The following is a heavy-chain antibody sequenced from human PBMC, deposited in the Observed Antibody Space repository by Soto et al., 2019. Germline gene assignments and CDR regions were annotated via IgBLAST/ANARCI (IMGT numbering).Heavy chain of an antibody. J-gene: IGHJ4*02. V-gene: IGHV3-23*01. D-gene: IGHD4-4*01. CDR2: ISGSGGSGRG. CDR3: AKDLDDYSSAIDF. CDR1: GFSFRKYA. Sequence: PGGSLRLSCVGSGFSFRKYAMNWVRQAPGKGLEWVSGISGSGGSGRGFYADPVKGRFTISRDNSKNTLYLEMNSLRAEDTAVYYCAKDLDDYSSAIDFSGPGTLVTVYS.